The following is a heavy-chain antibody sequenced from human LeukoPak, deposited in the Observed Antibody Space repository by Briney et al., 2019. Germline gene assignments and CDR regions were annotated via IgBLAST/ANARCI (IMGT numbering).Heavy chain of an antibody. CDR1: GFTFSNYA. V-gene: IGHV3-64D*06. D-gene: IGHD5-18*01. CDR3: ENGWIQAVGNFC. Sequence: GGSLRLSCSASGFTFSNYAMHWVRQSPGKGLECVSGISTTGGSTYYADSVKGRFTISRDNSKNTLYLQMSSLTAEDTAVYYCENGWIQAVGNFCWGQGTLVTASS. J-gene: IGHJ4*02. CDR2: ISTTGGST.